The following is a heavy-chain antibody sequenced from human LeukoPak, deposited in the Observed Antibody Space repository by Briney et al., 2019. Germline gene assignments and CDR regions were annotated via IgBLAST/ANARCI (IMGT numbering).Heavy chain of an antibody. Sequence: PGGSLRLSCAASGFTFSSYAMSWVRQAPGKGLEWVSRISDSGDITYYADSVKGRFTISRDNSKNTLYLQMNSLRAEDTAVYYCAKGGVGATYFDYWGQGTLVTVSS. CDR3: AKGGVGATYFDY. D-gene: IGHD1-26*01. CDR2: ISDSGDIT. V-gene: IGHV3-23*01. J-gene: IGHJ4*02. CDR1: GFTFSSYA.